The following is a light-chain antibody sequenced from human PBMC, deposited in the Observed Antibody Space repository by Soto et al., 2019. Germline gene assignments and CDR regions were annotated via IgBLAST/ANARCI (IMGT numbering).Light chain of an antibody. V-gene: IGLV3-1*01. CDR3: QAWDSSTPV. CDR1: KLGNKF. Sequence: SYELTQPPSVSVSPGQTASITCSGDKLGNKFACWYQQKPRQSPVLVIYQDSKRPSGIPERFSGSNSGNTATLTISGTQAMDEADYYCQAWDSSTPVFGGGTKVTVL. J-gene: IGLJ2*01. CDR2: QDS.